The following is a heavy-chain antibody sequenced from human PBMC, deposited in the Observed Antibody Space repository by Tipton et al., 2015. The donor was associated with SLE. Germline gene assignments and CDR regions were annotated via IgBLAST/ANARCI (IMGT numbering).Heavy chain of an antibody. J-gene: IGHJ3*02. Sequence: TLSLTCTVSGGSISSHYWSWIRQPPGKGLEWIGYTYYSGSTNYNPSLQSRVTISVDTSKNQFSLKLSSVTAADTAVYYCAVGVATMGDAFVIWGQGTMVTVSS. CDR2: TYYSGST. D-gene: IGHD5-12*01. V-gene: IGHV4-59*11. CDR1: GGSISSHY. CDR3: AVGVATMGDAFVI.